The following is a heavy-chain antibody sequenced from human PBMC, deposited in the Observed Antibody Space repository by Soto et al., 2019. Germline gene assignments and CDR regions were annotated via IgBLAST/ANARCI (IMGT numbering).Heavy chain of an antibody. Sequence: QGPLVQSGAEVKKPGASVKVSCKASGYTFTSYGISWVRQAPGQGLERMGWISAKKGNTKYAQKFQGRVTMTTDTSTSTAYMELRSLRSDDTAVYYCAREILSPDFYFHGMDVWGQGTTVTVSS. CDR3: AREILSPDFYFHGMDV. J-gene: IGHJ6*02. CDR2: ISAKKGNT. V-gene: IGHV1-18*04. CDR1: GYTFTSYG. D-gene: IGHD2-15*01.